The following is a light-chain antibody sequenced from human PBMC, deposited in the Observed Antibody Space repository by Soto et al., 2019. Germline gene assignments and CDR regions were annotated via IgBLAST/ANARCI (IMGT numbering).Light chain of an antibody. Sequence: DIQMTQAPSSLSASVGDRVTITCRASQSINSYLNWFQQKPGKAPKLLIFGTSSLQSGVPSRFSGSESGTDFTLTINSLQPDDFATYYCQQSYSTPRTFGQGTRLEN. CDR1: QSINSY. J-gene: IGKJ5*01. CDR3: QQSYSTPRT. V-gene: IGKV1-39*01. CDR2: GTS.